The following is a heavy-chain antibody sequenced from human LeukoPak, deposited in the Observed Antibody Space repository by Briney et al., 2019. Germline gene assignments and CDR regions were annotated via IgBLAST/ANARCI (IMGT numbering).Heavy chain of an antibody. CDR2: IYISTSGST. D-gene: IGHD3-10*01. CDR3: ARASGLWFGESTFDY. V-gene: IGHV4-4*07. J-gene: IGHJ4*02. Sequence: SETLSLTCTVSGGSISSYYWSWIRQPAGKGLEWIGRIYISTSGSTNYNPSLRSRVTISVDKSKNQLSLKLSSVTAADTAVYYCARASGLWFGESTFDYWGQGTQVTVSS. CDR1: GGSISSYY.